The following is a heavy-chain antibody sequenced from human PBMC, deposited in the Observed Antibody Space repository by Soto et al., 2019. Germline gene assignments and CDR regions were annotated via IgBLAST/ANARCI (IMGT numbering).Heavy chain of an antibody. Sequence: EVQLVESGGGLVQPGGSLRLSCAASGFTFSSYWMSWVRQAPGKGLEWVANIKQDGSEKYYVDSVKGRFTSSRDNAKDSLYLQMNSLRAEDTAVYYCARRGTTIFGVVNYYYYMDVWGKGTTVTVSS. CDR2: IKQDGSEK. D-gene: IGHD3-3*01. CDR3: ARRGTTIFGVVNYYYYMDV. V-gene: IGHV3-7*01. CDR1: GFTFSSYW. J-gene: IGHJ6*03.